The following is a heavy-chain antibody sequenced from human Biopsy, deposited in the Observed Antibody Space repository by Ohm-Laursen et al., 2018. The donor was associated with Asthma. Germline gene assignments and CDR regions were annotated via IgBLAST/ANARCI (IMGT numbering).Heavy chain of an antibody. CDR1: GGTFSSNS. V-gene: IGHV1-69*13. Sequence: SVKVSCNASGGTFSSNSINWVRQAPGQGLEWMGRIVPIFGPTNYAQKFQGRVTISADDSTSTAYMELSSLSSEDTALYYCARGPEYVRSSGALDYWGQGTLVTVSS. D-gene: IGHD2-2*01. CDR3: ARGPEYVRSSGALDY. J-gene: IGHJ4*02. CDR2: IVPIFGPT.